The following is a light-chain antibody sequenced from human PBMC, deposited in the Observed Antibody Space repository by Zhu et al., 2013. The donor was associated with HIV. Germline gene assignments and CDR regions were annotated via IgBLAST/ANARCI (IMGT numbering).Light chain of an antibody. Sequence: EIVMTQSPATLSVSPGEGATLSCRASQSVSSYLAWYQQRPGQGPRLLIYDASNRATGIPVRFSGSGSGTDFTLTISSLEPEDSAVYYCQQRGSRPPYTFGQGTILEIK. CDR1: QSVSSY. V-gene: IGKV3-11*01. J-gene: IGKJ2*01. CDR2: DAS. CDR3: QQRGSRPPYT.